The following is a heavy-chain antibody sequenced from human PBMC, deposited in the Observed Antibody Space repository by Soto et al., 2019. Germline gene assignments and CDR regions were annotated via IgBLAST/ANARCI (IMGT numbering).Heavy chain of an antibody. V-gene: IGHV3-33*01. Sequence: PGGSLRLSCAASGFAFSDYGMLWVRQAPGKGLEWVAVVWADGSRQIYADSVKGRLTISRDNSKNTLFLQMNSLRAEDTAVYYCATDKGGQPFDYWGQGT. CDR1: GFAFSDYG. J-gene: IGHJ4*02. CDR2: VWADGSRQ. D-gene: IGHD2-15*01. CDR3: ATDKGGQPFDY.